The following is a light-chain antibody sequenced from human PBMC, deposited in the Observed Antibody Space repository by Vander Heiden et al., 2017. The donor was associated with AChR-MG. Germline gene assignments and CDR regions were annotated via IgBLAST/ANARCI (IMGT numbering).Light chain of an antibody. V-gene: IGKV3-11*01. CDR3: QHRVNWPWT. Sequence: EIVLTQSPATLSLSPGDRATLSCRASQSVSRYLAWYQQKPGQAPRLLIYDVSNRATGIPARFSGSGSATDFTLTISSLEPEDLATYYCQHRVNWPWTFGQGTKVEIK. CDR1: QSVSRY. CDR2: DVS. J-gene: IGKJ1*01.